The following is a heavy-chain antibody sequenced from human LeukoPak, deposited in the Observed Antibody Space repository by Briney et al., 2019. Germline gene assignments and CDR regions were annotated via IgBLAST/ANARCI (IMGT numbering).Heavy chain of an antibody. CDR2: IVVGSGNT. V-gene: IGHV1-58*01. CDR1: GVTFTSSA. CDR3: AAEGRFTVVTFRKGAVDL. Sequence: ASVKVSCKASGVTFTSSAVQWVRQARGQRLEWIGWIVVGSGNTNYAQKFQERVTITRDMSTSTVYMELSSLRSEDTAVYYCAAEGRFTVVTFRKGAVDLWGQGTMVTVSS. D-gene: IGHD4-23*01. J-gene: IGHJ3*01.